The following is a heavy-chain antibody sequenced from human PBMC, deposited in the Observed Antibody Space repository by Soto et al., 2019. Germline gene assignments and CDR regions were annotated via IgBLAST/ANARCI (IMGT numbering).Heavy chain of an antibody. Sequence: GASVKVSCKASGFTFTSSAVQWVLQARGQRLEWIGWIVVGSGNTNYAQKFQERVTITRDMSTSTAYMELSSLRSEDTAVYYCAALPYYYDSTDAFDIWGQGTMVTVS. D-gene: IGHD3-22*01. V-gene: IGHV1-58*01. J-gene: IGHJ3*02. CDR1: GFTFTSSA. CDR2: IVVGSGNT. CDR3: AALPYYYDSTDAFDI.